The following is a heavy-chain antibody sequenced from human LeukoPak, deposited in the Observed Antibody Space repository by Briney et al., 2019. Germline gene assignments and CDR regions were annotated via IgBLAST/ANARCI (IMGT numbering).Heavy chain of an antibody. CDR3: GRGPPRGKYYYLDV. V-gene: IGHV3-13*01. CDR1: GVTFSSFD. D-gene: IGHD1-1*01. J-gene: IGHJ6*03. CDR2: IGPASVT. Sequence: ESLTLSCAASGVTFSSFDMHWVRQPPGQGLEWVSTIGPASVTYYTPSLKSRFTVSGDKARNSLYLQLISLTAADTAVCHCGRGPPRGKYYYLDVWGKGNTVTVSS.